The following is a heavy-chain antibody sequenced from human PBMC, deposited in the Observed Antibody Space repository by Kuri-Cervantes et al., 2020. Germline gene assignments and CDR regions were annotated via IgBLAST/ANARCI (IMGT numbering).Heavy chain of an antibody. V-gene: IGHV3-72*01. Sequence: GESLKTSCTASGLTLSDHYVDWVRQAPGEGLEWVGRSRNKVNGHTTEYAASAKGRFTILSDDPKNSLFLQMNSLQTEDTAMYYCARSGSDWLNWFDSWGQGTLVTVSS. CDR2: SRNKVNGHTT. CDR3: ARSGSDWLNWFDS. J-gene: IGHJ5*01. CDR1: GLTLSDHY. D-gene: IGHD3-9*01.